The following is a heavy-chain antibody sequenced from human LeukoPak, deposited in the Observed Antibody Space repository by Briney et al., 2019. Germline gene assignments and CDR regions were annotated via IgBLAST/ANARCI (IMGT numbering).Heavy chain of an antibody. D-gene: IGHD3-10*01. CDR2: IYHSGST. Sequence: PSETLSLTCAVSGGSISSGGYSWIWIRQPPGKGLEWIGYIYHSGSTYYNPSLKSRVTISVDRSKNQFSLKLSSVTAADTAVYYCAREGGSHKGYFDYWGQGTLVTVSS. CDR3: AREGGSHKGYFDY. J-gene: IGHJ4*02. CDR1: GGSISSGGYS. V-gene: IGHV4-30-2*01.